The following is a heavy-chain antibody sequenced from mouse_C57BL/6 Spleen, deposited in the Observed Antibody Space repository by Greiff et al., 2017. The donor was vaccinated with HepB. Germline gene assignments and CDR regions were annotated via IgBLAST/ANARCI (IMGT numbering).Heavy chain of an antibody. J-gene: IGHJ3*01. Sequence: DVQLQESGGGLVKPGGSLKLSCAASGFTFSSYAMSWVRQTPEKRLEWVATISDGGSYTYYPDNVKGRFTISRDNAKNNLYLQMSHLKSEDTAMYYCARALSFAYWGQGTLVTVSA. V-gene: IGHV5-4*01. CDR3: ARALSFAY. CDR2: ISDGGSYT. CDR1: GFTFSSYA. D-gene: IGHD6-1*01.